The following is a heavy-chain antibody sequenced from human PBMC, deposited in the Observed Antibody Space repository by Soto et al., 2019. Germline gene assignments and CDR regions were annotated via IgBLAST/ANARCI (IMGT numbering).Heavy chain of an antibody. CDR3: ASFNSPSGTEYFDY. CDR2: IYHSGST. CDR1: GGSITSGGIY. V-gene: IGHV4-31*03. D-gene: IGHD6-19*01. J-gene: IGHJ4*02. Sequence: QVKLQESGPGLVQPAQTLSLSCTVSGGSITSGGIYWSWLRQHPRQGLEWIGYIYHSGSTTYNPALPSRVTMSVDTSKNQFSLTVTSLTVADTAVYYCASFNSPSGTEYFDYWCQGNLVTVPS.